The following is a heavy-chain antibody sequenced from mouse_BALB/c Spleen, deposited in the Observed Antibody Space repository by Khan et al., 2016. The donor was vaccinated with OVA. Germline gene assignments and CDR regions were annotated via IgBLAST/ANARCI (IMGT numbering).Heavy chain of an antibody. D-gene: IGHD2-1*01. CDR2: IYPGNVNT. Sequence: QVQLQQSGPELVKPGASVRISCKASGYTFTDYYINWMKQRPGQGLDWIGWIYPGNVNTKYNEKFKDKATLTADKSSSTAYMQLSSLTSEDSAVYFWAREGYYGNYRAWFAYWGQGTLVTVSA. CDR3: AREGYYGNYRAWFAY. V-gene: IGHV1S56*01. CDR1: GYTFTDYY. J-gene: IGHJ3*01.